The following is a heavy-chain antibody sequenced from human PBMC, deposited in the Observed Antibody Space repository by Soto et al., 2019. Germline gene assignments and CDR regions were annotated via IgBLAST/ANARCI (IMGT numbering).Heavy chain of an antibody. Sequence: GPPLGNPTQTLPLTCTFPGFSLSPGGVGVGWIRQPPGKALEWLALIYWDDDKRYSPSLKSRLTITKDTSKNQVVLTMTNMDPVDTATYYCAHSAQTGGLDYWGQGTLVTVPQ. J-gene: IGHJ4*02. V-gene: IGHV2-5*02. CDR2: IYWDDDK. D-gene: IGHD7-27*01. CDR1: GFSLSPGGVG. CDR3: AHSAQTGGLDY.